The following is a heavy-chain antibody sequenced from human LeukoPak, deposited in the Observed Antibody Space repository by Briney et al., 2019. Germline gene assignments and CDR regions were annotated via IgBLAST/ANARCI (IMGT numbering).Heavy chain of an antibody. Sequence: GGSLRLSCAASGFTFSSYGMHWVRQAPGKGLEWVAVISYDGSNKYYADSVKGRFTISRDNSKNTLYLQMNSLRAEDTAVYYCAKERLVVVAATGLQHWGQGTLVTVSS. D-gene: IGHD2-15*01. CDR1: GFTFSSYG. V-gene: IGHV3-30*18. CDR2: ISYDGSNK. CDR3: AKERLVVVAATGLQH. J-gene: IGHJ1*01.